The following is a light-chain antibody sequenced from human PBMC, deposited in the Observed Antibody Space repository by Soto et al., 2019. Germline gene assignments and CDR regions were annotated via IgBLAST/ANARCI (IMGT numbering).Light chain of an antibody. V-gene: IGLV2-8*01. CDR1: SSDVGGYNY. CDR3: SSFVGGNTYV. CDR2: EVS. J-gene: IGLJ1*01. Sequence: QSVLTQPPSASGSPGQSVAISCTGTSSDVGGYNYVSWYQQHPGKAPKLMIYEVSKRPSGIPDRFSGSKSGYTAFLTVSGLQAEDEADYYCSSFVGGNTYVFGTGTKVTVL.